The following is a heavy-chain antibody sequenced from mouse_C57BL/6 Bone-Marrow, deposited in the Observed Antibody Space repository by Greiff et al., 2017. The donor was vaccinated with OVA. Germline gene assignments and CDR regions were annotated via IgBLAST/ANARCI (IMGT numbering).Heavy chain of an antibody. J-gene: IGHJ4*01. CDR3: ARHEDLYYGSDYAMDY. CDR1: GYTFTEYT. CDR2: FYPGSGSI. V-gene: IGHV1-62-2*01. Sequence: QVQLKESGAELVKPGASVKLSCKASGYTFTEYTIHWVKQRSGQGLEWIGWFYPGSGSIKYNEKFKDKATLTADKSSSTVYMELSRLTSEDSAVYVCARHEDLYYGSDYAMDYWGQGTSVTVSS. D-gene: IGHD1-1*01.